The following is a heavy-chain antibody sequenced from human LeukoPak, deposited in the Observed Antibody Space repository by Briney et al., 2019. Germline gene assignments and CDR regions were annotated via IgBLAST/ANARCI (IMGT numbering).Heavy chain of an antibody. D-gene: IGHD3-10*01. Sequence: GASVKVSCKVSGYTLTELSMHWVRQAPGKGLEWMGGFDPEDGETIYAQKFQGKVTITADKSTSTAYMELSSLRSEDTSVYYCARGLRQSGSGSYSNWFDPWGQGTLVSVSS. J-gene: IGHJ5*02. CDR2: FDPEDGET. CDR3: ARGLRQSGSGSYSNWFDP. V-gene: IGHV1-24*01. CDR1: GYTLTELS.